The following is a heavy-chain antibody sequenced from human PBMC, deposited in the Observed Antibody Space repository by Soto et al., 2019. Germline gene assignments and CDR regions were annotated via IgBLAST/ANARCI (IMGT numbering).Heavy chain of an antibody. D-gene: IGHD2-15*01. Sequence: EVQLVESGGGLVQPGRSLRLSCVASGFTFDDYAFHWVRQAPGKGLEWVSGLSWNRGIIGYADSVQGRFTISRDNAKNSLYLQMNSLRGDDTAFYYCTRSIGPSFYSSVDYVGQGTLVTVSS. CDR1: GFTFDDYA. V-gene: IGHV3-9*01. CDR3: TRSIGPSFYSSVDY. CDR2: LSWNRGII. J-gene: IGHJ4*02.